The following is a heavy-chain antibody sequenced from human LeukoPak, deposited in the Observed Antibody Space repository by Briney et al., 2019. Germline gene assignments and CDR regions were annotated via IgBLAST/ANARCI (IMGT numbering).Heavy chain of an antibody. D-gene: IGHD3-10*01. CDR1: GFTVSSNY. CDR3: AKSVRGVIIFDY. CDR2: IYSGGST. J-gene: IGHJ4*02. V-gene: IGHV3-66*01. Sequence: PGGSLRLSRAASGFTVSSNYMSWVRQAPGKGLEWVSVIYSGGSTYYADSVKGRFTISRDNSKNTLYLQMNSLRAEDTAVYYCAKSVRGVIIFDYWGQGTLVTVSS.